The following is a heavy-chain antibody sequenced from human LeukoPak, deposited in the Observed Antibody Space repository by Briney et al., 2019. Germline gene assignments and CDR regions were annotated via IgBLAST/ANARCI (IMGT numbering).Heavy chain of an antibody. CDR2: INAGSGNT. D-gene: IGHD2-15*01. V-gene: IGHV1-3*01. Sequence: SVKVSCKASGYNFTSYTIHWVRQAPGQRLEWMGWINAGSGNTKYSQRFQGRVTITRDTSASTAYMELSSLTSEDTAVYYCARAGYCSGGNCYTFDYWGQGTLVTVSS. J-gene: IGHJ4*02. CDR1: GYNFTSYT. CDR3: ARAGYCSGGNCYTFDY.